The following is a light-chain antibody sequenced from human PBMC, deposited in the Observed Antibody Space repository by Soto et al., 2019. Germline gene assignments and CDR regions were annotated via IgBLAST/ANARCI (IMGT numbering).Light chain of an antibody. CDR3: QQYDSPMYT. V-gene: IGKV1-5*03. J-gene: IGKJ2*01. CDR2: KAS. CDR1: QSISSW. Sequence: DIQMTQSPSTLSASVGDRVTITCRASQSISSWLAWYQQKPGKAPNLLIYKASNLESGVPPRFSGRGSGTEFTLTISSLQPDDFATYYCQQYDSPMYTFGQGTKLEIK.